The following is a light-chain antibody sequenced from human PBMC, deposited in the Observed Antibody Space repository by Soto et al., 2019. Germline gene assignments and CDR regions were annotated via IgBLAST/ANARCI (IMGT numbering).Light chain of an antibody. CDR2: GAS. Sequence: EIEMTQSPATLSVSPGERATLSCRASQSVSSNLAWYQQKPGQAPRLLIYGASTRVTGIPARFSGSGSGTEFTPNISSFQSEDFAVYYCQHYNNWPPYTFGQGTKLEIK. CDR1: QSVSSN. CDR3: QHYNNWPPYT. V-gene: IGKV3-15*01. J-gene: IGKJ2*01.